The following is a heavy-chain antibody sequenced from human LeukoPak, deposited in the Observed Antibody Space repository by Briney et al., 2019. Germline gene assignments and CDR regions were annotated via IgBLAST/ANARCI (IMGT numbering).Heavy chain of an antibody. D-gene: IGHD2-2*01. CDR1: GFTFSSYS. Sequence: KPGGSLRLSCAASGFTFSSYSMNWVRQAPGKGLEWVSSISSSSSYIYYADSVKGRFTISRDNAKNSLYLQMNSLRAEDTAVYYCASGGGAYCSSTSCPDYWGQGTLVTVSS. V-gene: IGHV3-21*01. CDR2: ISSSSSYI. CDR3: ASGGGAYCSSTSCPDY. J-gene: IGHJ4*02.